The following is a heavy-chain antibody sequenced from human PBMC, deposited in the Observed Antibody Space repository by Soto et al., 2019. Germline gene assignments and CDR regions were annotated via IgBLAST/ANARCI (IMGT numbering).Heavy chain of an antibody. V-gene: IGHV3-30-3*01. J-gene: IGHJ5*02. CDR1: GFTFSTYT. Sequence: QVQLVESGGGVVQPGRSLRLSCTASGFTFSTYTMHWVRQSPGKGLEWLAFISEDGDNRYYAESVRGRFTISRDNSKNTLYLQMDSLRPEDTAVYYCARDGPIAAAGNNWFDPWGQGTLVTVSS. CDR3: ARDGPIAAAGNNWFDP. CDR2: ISEDGDNR. D-gene: IGHD6-13*01.